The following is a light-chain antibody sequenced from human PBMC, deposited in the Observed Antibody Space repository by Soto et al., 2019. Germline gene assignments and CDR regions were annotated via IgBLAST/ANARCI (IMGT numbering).Light chain of an antibody. J-gene: IGKJ4*01. V-gene: IGKV4-1*01. CDR1: QSVLFSSYNKDF. Sequence: DILMTHSKAFMAVSLGERATINCKSSQSVLFSSYNKDFLAWYQQEPGQPPKLLIYWASTREAGVPDRFSGSGSGTDFTLTISSLQAEDVAVYYCQQYSSPPLTFGVGTKVDIK. CDR3: QQYSSPPLT. CDR2: WAS.